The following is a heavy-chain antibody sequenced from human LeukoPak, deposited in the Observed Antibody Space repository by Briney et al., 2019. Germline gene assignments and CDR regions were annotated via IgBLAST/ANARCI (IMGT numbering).Heavy chain of an antibody. CDR3: ARGGNSAWYFDY. Sequence: SGTLSLTCAVSGDSITSTNWWTWVRQPPGKGLEWIGEIYHSGSTNCNPSLKSRVTISLDRSRNQFSLRLNSVTAADTAVYYCARGGNSAWYFDYWGQGTLVTVSS. V-gene: IGHV4-4*02. CDR2: IYHSGST. D-gene: IGHD6-19*01. J-gene: IGHJ4*02. CDR1: GDSITSTNW.